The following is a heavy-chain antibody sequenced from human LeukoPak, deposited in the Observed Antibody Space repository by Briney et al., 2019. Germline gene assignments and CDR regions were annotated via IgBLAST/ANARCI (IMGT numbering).Heavy chain of an antibody. CDR1: GFTFRSYW. V-gene: IGHV3-74*01. CDR2: VKGDGGFT. Sequence: GGSLRLSCAASGFTFRSYWMHWVRHARGKGRVWVSRVKGDGGFTNYADSVYGRFTISRDNAKNTLYLHMHSLRAEDTAVYYCVRDGDDFNFDYWGQGSLVTVSS. J-gene: IGHJ4*02. D-gene: IGHD5-24*01. CDR3: VRDGDDFNFDY.